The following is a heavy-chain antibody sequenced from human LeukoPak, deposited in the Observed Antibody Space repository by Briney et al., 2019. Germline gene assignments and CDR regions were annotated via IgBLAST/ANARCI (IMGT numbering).Heavy chain of an antibody. D-gene: IGHD3-22*01. CDR3: ARESYYDSSGKNKNPDAFDI. V-gene: IGHV4-34*01. Sequence: PSETLSLTCAVYGGSFSGYYWSWIRQPPGKGLEWIGEINHSGSTNYNPSLKSRVTISVDTSKNQFSLKLSSVTAADTAVYYCARESYYDSSGKNKNPDAFDIWGQGTMVTVSS. CDR2: INHSGST. J-gene: IGHJ3*02. CDR1: GGSFSGYY.